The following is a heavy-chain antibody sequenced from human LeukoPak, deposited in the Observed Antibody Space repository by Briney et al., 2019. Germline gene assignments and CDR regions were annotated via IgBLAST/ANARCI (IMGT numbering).Heavy chain of an antibody. Sequence: KPSETLSLTCTVSGGSISSYYWSWIRQPPGKGLEWIGYIYYSGSTNYNPSLKSRVTISVDTSKNQFSLKLSSVTAADTAVYYCARGDTVTTWGTYYYMDVWGKGTTVTVSS. CDR3: ARGDTVTTWGTYYYMDV. J-gene: IGHJ6*03. CDR1: GGSISSYY. D-gene: IGHD4-17*01. V-gene: IGHV4-59*01. CDR2: IYYSGST.